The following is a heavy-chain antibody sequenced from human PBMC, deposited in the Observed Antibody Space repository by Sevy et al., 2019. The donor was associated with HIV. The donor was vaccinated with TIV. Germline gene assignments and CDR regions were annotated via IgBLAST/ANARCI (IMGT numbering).Heavy chain of an antibody. J-gene: IGHJ4*02. Sequence: SETLSLTCTVSGGSISSGDYYWSWIRQPPGKGLEWIGYIYYSGSTYYNPSLKSRVTISVDTSKNQFSLKLRSVTAADTAVYYCAGTYDSSGYYPFDYWGQGTLVTVSS. D-gene: IGHD3-22*01. CDR3: AGTYDSSGYYPFDY. V-gene: IGHV4-30-4*01. CDR2: IYYSGST. CDR1: GGSISSGDYY.